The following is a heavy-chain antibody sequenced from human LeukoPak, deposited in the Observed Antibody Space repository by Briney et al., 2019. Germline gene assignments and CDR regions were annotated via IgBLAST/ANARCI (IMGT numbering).Heavy chain of an antibody. CDR3: ARHHRDSVVVVAAPSYDY. CDR2: NYPAESDT. CDR1: GYRLTYYL. J-gene: IGHJ4*02. Sequence: GECLKISCKGSGYRLTYYLIGWLRQMPGKGLAWMEMNYPAESDTKYSPSFQGQVTISADKTISTAYLQWSSLKASDIAMYYCARHHRDSVVVVAAPSYDYWGQGTLVTVSS. V-gene: IGHV5-51*01. D-gene: IGHD2-15*01.